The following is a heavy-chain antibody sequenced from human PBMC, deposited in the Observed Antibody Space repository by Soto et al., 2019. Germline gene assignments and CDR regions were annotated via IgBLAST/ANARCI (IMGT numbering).Heavy chain of an antibody. CDR2: IYYSGST. CDR3: ARHYSSGSRNWFDP. V-gene: IGHV4-39*01. CDR1: GGSINSSSYF. D-gene: IGHD6-19*01. J-gene: IGHJ5*02. Sequence: PSETLSLTGSVSGGSINSSSYFWGWVRQPPGKGLEWIGSIYYSGSTYYNPSLRSRVTISVDTSKNQFSLKLGAVTAAGTAVFYCARHYSSGSRNWFDPCGQGTLVTVSS.